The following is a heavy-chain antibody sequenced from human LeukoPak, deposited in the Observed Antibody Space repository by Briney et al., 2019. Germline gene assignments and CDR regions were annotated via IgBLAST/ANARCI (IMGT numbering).Heavy chain of an antibody. V-gene: IGHV1-46*01. Sequence: GASVKVSCKASGYTFTSYYMHWVRQAPGQGLEWMGIINPSGGSTSYAQKFQGRLTMTRDTSISTAYMELSSLRSDDTAVYYCARDGDTYGYYYYGLDVWGQGTTVTVSS. J-gene: IGHJ6*02. CDR2: INPSGGST. D-gene: IGHD5-18*01. CDR1: GYTFTSYY. CDR3: ARDGDTYGYYYYGLDV.